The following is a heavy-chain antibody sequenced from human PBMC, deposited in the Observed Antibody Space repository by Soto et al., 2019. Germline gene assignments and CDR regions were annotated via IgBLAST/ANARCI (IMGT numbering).Heavy chain of an antibody. CDR3: ARDTHLYLSDWNPFEY. CDR1: GFTFSSYG. Sequence: PGGSLRLSCAASGFTFSSYGMHWVRQAPGKGLEWVAVIWYDGSNKYYADSVKGRFTISRDNSQRTLFLQMDSLRAEDTAIYYCARDTHLYLSDWNPFEYWGQGTLVTVSS. D-gene: IGHD6-19*01. CDR2: IWYDGSNK. V-gene: IGHV3-33*01. J-gene: IGHJ4*02.